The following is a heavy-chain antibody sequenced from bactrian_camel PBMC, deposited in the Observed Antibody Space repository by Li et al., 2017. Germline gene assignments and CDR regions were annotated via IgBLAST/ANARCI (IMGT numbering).Heavy chain of an antibody. CDR2: IDGDKTT. V-gene: IGHV3S53*01. Sequence: QLVESGGDSVQAGGSLRLSCKAPGYTYSDNCMGWFRQAPGKEREGVAAIDGDKTTSYTESVKGRFTISQDNAKNTLYLQMNNLELEDTAMYYCAACRDCAGFSCDSLGQGTQVTVS. J-gene: IGHJ4*01. CDR1: GYTYSDNC. D-gene: IGHD4*01.